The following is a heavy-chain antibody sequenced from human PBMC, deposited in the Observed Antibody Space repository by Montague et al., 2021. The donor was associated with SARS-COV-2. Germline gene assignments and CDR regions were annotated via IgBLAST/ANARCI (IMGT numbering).Heavy chain of an antibody. CDR1: GFTVSSNY. J-gene: IGHJ6*02. Sequence: SLRLSCAASGFTVSSNYMSWVRQAPGKGLEWVSVIYSGGSTYYADSVKGRFTISRDNSKNTLYLQMNSLGAEDTAVYYCARDVSPIGLMDVWGQGTTVTVSS. CDR3: ARDVSPIGLMDV. V-gene: IGHV3-53*01. CDR2: IYSGGST.